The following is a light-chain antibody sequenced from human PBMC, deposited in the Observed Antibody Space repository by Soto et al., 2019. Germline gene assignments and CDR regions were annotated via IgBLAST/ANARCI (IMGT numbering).Light chain of an antibody. Sequence: DIQMTQSPSTLSASVGDRVTITCRASQSISSWLAWYQQKPGKAPKRLIYAASSLQSGVPSRFSGSGSGTEFTLTISSLQPDDFAIYFCQQYISYSRTFGQGTKVDIK. CDR1: QSISSW. CDR3: QQYISYSRT. V-gene: IGKV1-5*01. CDR2: AAS. J-gene: IGKJ1*01.